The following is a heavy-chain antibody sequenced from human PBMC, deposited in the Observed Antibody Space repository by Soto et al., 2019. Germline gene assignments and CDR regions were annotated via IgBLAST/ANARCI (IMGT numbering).Heavy chain of an antibody. D-gene: IGHD3-22*01. CDR1: GYTFTGYY. V-gene: IGHV1-2*02. J-gene: IGHJ4*02. CDR2: INPNSGGT. CDR3: ARYSYYDSSGYYYFDY. Sequence: ASVKVSCKASGYTFTGYYMHWVRQAPGQGLEWMGWINPNSGGTNYAQKFQGRVTMTRDTSISTAHMELSRLRSDDTAVYYCARYSYYDSSGYYYFDYWGQGTLVTVSS.